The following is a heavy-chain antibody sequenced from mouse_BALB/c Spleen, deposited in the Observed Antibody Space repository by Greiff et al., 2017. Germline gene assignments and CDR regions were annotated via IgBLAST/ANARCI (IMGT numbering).Heavy chain of an antibody. D-gene: IGHD2-10*02. CDR2: INPSNGGT. Sequence: LQESGAELVKPGASVKLSCKASGYTFTSYYMYWVKQRPGQGLEWIGEINPSNGGTNFNEKFKSKATLTVDKSSSTAYMQLSSLTSEDSAVYYCTRRGYGNYFDYWGQGTTLTVSS. V-gene: IGHV1S81*02. CDR3: TRRGYGNYFDY. J-gene: IGHJ2*01. CDR1: GYTFTSYY.